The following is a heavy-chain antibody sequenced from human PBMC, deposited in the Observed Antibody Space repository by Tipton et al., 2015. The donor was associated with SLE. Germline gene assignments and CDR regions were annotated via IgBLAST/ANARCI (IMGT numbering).Heavy chain of an antibody. D-gene: IGHD7-27*01. V-gene: IGHV4-59*01. CDR1: GDSITSYF. Sequence: TLSLTCTVPGDSITSYFWSWIRQPPGRGLEWIAYIHHSGDTNSNPSLKSRVSISVDTSKKQFSLTLNSVTAADTAVYYCARDDWGGGFDRWGQGTMVTVSS. CDR3: ARDDWGGGFDR. CDR2: IHHSGDT. J-gene: IGHJ4*02.